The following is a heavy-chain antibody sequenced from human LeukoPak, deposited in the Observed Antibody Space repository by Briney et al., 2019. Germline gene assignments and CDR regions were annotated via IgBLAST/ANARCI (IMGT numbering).Heavy chain of an antibody. J-gene: IGHJ4*02. CDR3: AKEVTMIVVLTAHDY. CDR1: GFTFTNYA. Sequence: GGSLRLSCAASGFTFTNYAMSLVRQAPGKGLEGVSSSSVSGDSTYYAASAKGRFTISRDNSKNTLYLQMNSLRAEDTAVYHCAKEVTMIVVLTAHDYWGQGTLVAVSS. V-gene: IGHV3-23*01. CDR2: SSVSGDST. D-gene: IGHD3-22*01.